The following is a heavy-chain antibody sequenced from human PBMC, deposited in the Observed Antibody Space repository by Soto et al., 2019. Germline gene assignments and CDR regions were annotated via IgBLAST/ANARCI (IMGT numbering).Heavy chain of an antibody. CDR2: ISFSGDYI. D-gene: IGHD1-26*01. CDR3: ARFKHHVYSGSCSLAFDI. CDR1: GFPLEKYG. Sequence: GWSLRLSCAVSGFPLEKYGMNWVRQAPGKGLEWVSSISFSGDYIYYADSVKGRFTISRDNAKNSLYLQMNSLRAEDTAVYYCARFKHHVYSGSCSLAFDIWGQGTMVTVSS. J-gene: IGHJ3*02. V-gene: IGHV3-21*01.